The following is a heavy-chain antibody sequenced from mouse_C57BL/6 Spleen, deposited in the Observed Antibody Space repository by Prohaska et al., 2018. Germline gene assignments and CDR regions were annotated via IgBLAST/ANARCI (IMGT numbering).Heavy chain of an antibody. CDR1: GYTFTDYY. J-gene: IGHJ1*03. CDR2: INPNNGGT. V-gene: IGHV1-26*01. D-gene: IGHD1-1*01. Sequence: EVQLQQSGPELVKPGASVKISCKASGYTFTDYYMNWVKQSHGKSLEWIGDINPNNGGTSYNQKFKGNATLTVDKSSSTADMELRRLTSEDSAVYYCASPYYYGSSYRYFDVWGTGTTVTVSS. CDR3: ASPYYYGSSYRYFDV.